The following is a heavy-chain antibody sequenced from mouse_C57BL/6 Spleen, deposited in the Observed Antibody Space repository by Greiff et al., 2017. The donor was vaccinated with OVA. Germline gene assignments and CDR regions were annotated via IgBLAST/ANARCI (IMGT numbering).Heavy chain of an antibody. CDR3: ARSWAYWYFDV. CDR2: IRNKANGYTT. Sequence: EVQVVESGGGLVQPGGSLSLSCAASGFTFTDYYMSWVRQPPGKALEWLGFIRNKANGYTTEYSASVKGRFTISRDNSQSILYLQMNALRAEDSATYYCARSWAYWYFDVWGTGTTVTVSS. V-gene: IGHV7-3*01. J-gene: IGHJ1*03. D-gene: IGHD4-1*01. CDR1: GFTFTDYY.